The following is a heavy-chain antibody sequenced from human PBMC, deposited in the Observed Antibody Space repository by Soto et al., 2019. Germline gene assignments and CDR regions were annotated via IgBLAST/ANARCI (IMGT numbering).Heavy chain of an antibody. J-gene: IGHJ4*02. CDR1: GGSISSGDYY. D-gene: IGHD3-22*01. V-gene: IGHV4-30-4*01. CDR3: ARASGDSSGYSFDY. CDR2: ISYSGIT. Sequence: SETLSLTCTVSGGSISSGDYYWSWIRQPPGKGLEWIGYISYSGITYYNPSLESRVTISVDTSKNQFSLKLSSVTAADTVVYYCARASGDSSGYSFDYWGQGTLVTVSS.